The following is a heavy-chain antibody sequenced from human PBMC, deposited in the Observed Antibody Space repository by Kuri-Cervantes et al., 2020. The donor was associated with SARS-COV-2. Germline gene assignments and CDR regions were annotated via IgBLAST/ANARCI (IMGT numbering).Heavy chain of an antibody. CDR3: TRGSIAGRRGIFDF. J-gene: IGHJ4*02. CDR1: GITVSTNY. V-gene: IGHV3-53*01. CDR2: MYSGRST. Sequence: GESLKISCAASGITVSTNYMNWVRQAPGKGLEWPSVMYSGRSTYYAGSVKGRFTISRDTSKNTVYLQMNSLRGDDTAVYYCTRGSIAGRRGIFDFWGQGTVVTVSS. D-gene: IGHD6-6*01.